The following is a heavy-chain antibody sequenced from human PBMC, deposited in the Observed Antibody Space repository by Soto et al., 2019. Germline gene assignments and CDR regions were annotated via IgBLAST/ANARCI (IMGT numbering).Heavy chain of an antibody. CDR1: GGSISSGGYY. CDR3: ATEPLYVSGSYYTGEDY. D-gene: IGHD3-10*01. CDR2: IYYSGST. J-gene: IGHJ4*02. Sequence: SETLSLTCTVSGGSISSGGYYWSWIRQHPGKGLEWIGYIYYSGSTYYNPSLKSRVTISVDTSKNQFSLKLSSVTAADTAVYYCATEPLYVSGSYYTGEDYWAQGNLVPVSS. V-gene: IGHV4-31*03.